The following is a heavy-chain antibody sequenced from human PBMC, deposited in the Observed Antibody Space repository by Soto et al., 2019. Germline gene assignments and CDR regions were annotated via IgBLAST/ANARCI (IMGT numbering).Heavy chain of an antibody. Sequence: EVQLVESGGGLVQPGGSLRLSCAVSGFTFSSSEMYWVRQAPGKGLEWISYIHPSGQPIFYADSVKGRFTISRDNANNSLFLQMNILSAEDTAVYYCARRASRWGQGTMVTVSS. V-gene: IGHV3-48*03. D-gene: IGHD1-26*01. CDR1: GFTFSSSE. J-gene: IGHJ3*01. CDR2: IHPSGQPI. CDR3: ARRASR.